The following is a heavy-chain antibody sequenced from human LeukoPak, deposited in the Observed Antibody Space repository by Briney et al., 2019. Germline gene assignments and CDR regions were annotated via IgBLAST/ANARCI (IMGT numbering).Heavy chain of an antibody. CDR3: ARDAGDWTKVDY. CDR1: GYTFTGYY. J-gene: IGHJ4*02. Sequence: ASVKVSCKASGYTFTGYYMHWVRQAPGQGLEWMGRINPNSGGTNYARKFQGRVTMTRDTSISTAYMELSRLRSDDTAVYYCARDAGDWTKVDYWGQGTLVTVSS. CDR2: INPNSGGT. D-gene: IGHD3/OR15-3a*01. V-gene: IGHV1-2*06.